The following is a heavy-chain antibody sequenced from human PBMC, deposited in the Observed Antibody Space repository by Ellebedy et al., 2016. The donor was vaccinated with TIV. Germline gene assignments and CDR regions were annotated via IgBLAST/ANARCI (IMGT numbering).Heavy chain of an antibody. Sequence: GESLKISCAASGFTFNSFSIHWVRQAPGKGLEWVSSISRTGDYTFYSDSVKGRFTISRDNAKGSLYLQMNSLRAEDTALYYCARFREDYDVLTGYYRKKFDYWGQGTLVTVSP. J-gene: IGHJ4*02. CDR1: GFTFNSFS. D-gene: IGHD3-9*01. CDR3: ARFREDYDVLTGYYRKKFDY. V-gene: IGHV3-21*06. CDR2: ISRTGDYT.